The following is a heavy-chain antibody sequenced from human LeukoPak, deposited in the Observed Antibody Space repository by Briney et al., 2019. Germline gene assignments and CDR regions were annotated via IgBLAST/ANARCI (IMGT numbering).Heavy chain of an antibody. CDR1: GYSFSSDW. V-gene: IGHV5-51*01. CDR3: ARTTSGSYYPL. CDR2: IYPGDSDT. J-gene: IGHJ4*02. D-gene: IGHD1-26*01. Sequence: GESLKISCKGSGYSFSSDWIGWVRQKPGKGLEWMGIIYPGDSDTRYSPSFQGQVTMSDDKSINTAYLQWSSLKASDTAMYFCARTTSGSYYPLWGQGTLVTVSS.